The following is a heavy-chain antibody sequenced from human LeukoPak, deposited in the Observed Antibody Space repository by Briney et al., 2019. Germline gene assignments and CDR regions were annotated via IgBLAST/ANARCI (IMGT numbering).Heavy chain of an antibody. V-gene: IGHV1-69*13. D-gene: IGHD2-2*01. CDR2: IIPIFGTA. CDR3: ARSYCSSTSCYRFDY. CDR1: GGTFSSYA. Sequence: ASVKVSCKASGGTFSSYAISWVRQAPGQGLEWMGGIIPIFGTASYAQKFQGRVTITADESTSTAYMELSSLRSEDTAVYYCARSYCSSTSCYRFDYWGQGTLVTVSS. J-gene: IGHJ4*02.